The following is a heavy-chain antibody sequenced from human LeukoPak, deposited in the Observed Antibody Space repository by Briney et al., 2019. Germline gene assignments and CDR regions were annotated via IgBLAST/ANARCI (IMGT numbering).Heavy chain of an antibody. V-gene: IGHV3-11*06. CDR1: GFTFSDYY. D-gene: IGHD4-17*01. Sequence: EGSLRLSCAASGFTFSDYYMSWIRQAPGKGLEWISFISSSSSYTNYADSVKGRFTISRDNTKNSLYLQMNNLRAEDTAVYYCARGGADYVIGYWGQGTLVTVSS. CDR3: ARGGADYVIGY. J-gene: IGHJ4*02. CDR2: ISSSSSYT.